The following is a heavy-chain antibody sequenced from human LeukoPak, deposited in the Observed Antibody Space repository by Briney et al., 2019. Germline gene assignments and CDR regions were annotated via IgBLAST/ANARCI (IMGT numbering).Heavy chain of an antibody. CDR1: GGSFSGYY. CDR2: INHSGST. Sequence: SETLSLTCAVYGGSFSGYYWSWIRQPPGKGLEWIGEINHSGSTNYNPSHKSRVTISVDTSKNQFSLKLSSVTAADTAVYYCARVRTVGATPDYWGQGTLVTVSS. V-gene: IGHV4-34*01. CDR3: ARVRTVGATPDY. D-gene: IGHD1-26*01. J-gene: IGHJ4*02.